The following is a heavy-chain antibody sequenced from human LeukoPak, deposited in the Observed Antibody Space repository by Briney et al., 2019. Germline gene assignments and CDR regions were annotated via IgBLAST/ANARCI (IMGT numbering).Heavy chain of an antibody. D-gene: IGHD3-10*02. V-gene: IGHV3-21*01. CDR1: GSTFSSYS. CDR2: ISSSSSYI. Sequence: WGSLRLSCAASGSTFSSYSMNWVRQAPGKGLEWVSSISSSSSYIYYADSVKGRFTISRDNAKNSLYLQMNSLRAEDTAVYYCAELGITTIGGVWGKGTTVTISS. CDR3: AELGITTIGGV. J-gene: IGHJ6*04.